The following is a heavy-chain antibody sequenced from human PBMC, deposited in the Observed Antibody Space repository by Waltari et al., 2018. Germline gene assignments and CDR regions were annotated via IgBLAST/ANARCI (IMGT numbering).Heavy chain of an antibody. Sequence: QVRLQESGPGLVKPSETLSLTCTVSGGSTSNYYWSWIRQPPGKGLEWIGYISYSGSTNYSPSLKSRVTISLDTSKNQFSLRLSSVTAADTAVYYCARGHPGGWVDYWGQGTLVTVSS. CDR2: ISYSGST. CDR1: GGSTSNYY. V-gene: IGHV4-59*01. CDR3: ARGHPGGWVDY. J-gene: IGHJ4*02. D-gene: IGHD6-19*01.